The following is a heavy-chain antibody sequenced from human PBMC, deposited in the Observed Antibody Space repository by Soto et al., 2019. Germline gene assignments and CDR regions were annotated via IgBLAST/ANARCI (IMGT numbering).Heavy chain of an antibody. J-gene: IGHJ2*01. CDR1: GGSISSGGYY. Sequence: QVQLQESGPGLVEPSQTLSLTCTVSGGSISSGGYYWSWIRQHPGKGLEWIGYIYYSGSTYYNPSLKSRVTISVDPSKHQFSLKLSSVTAADTAVYYCARDTLGMAWYFDLWGRGTLVTVSS. V-gene: IGHV4-31*03. CDR2: IYYSGST. CDR3: ARDTLGMAWYFDL. D-gene: IGHD7-27*01.